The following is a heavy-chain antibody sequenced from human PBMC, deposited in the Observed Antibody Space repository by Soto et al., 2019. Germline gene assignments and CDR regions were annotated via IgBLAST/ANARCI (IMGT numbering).Heavy chain of an antibody. Sequence: GGSLRLSCAASGFIFENFGMSWVRQAPGKGLEWISSISGSGFKRYYADSVKGRFTISRDNSKSTVYLELNNLSAEDTAVYHCAKNQGVELVPLATVDWFDPWGQGSVVTVSS. V-gene: IGHV3-23*01. CDR2: ISGSGFKR. D-gene: IGHD1-26*01. CDR1: GFIFENFG. J-gene: IGHJ5*02. CDR3: AKNQGVELVPLATVDWFDP.